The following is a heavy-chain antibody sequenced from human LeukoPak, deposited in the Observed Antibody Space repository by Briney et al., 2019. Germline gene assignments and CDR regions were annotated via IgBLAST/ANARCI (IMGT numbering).Heavy chain of an antibody. V-gene: IGHV3-66*01. CDR3: ARVRVYYDSSGYSQGMDV. Sequence: GSLRLSCAASGFTVSSNYMSWVRQAPGKGLEWVSVIYSGGSTYYADSVKGRFTISRDNAKNSLYLQMNSLRAEDTAVYYCARVRVYYDSSGYSQGMDVWGQGTTVTVSS. D-gene: IGHD3-22*01. CDR2: IYSGGST. CDR1: GFTVSSNY. J-gene: IGHJ6*02.